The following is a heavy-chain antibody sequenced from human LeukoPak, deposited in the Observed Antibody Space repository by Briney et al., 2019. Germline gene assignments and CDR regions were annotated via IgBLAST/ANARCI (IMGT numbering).Heavy chain of an antibody. CDR1: GFTFSSYW. CDR2: VKQDGSER. V-gene: IGHV3-7*01. J-gene: IGHJ4*02. Sequence: PGGSLRLSCAASGFTFSSYWMSWVRRAPGKGLVWVANVKQDGSERYYVGSVRGRFTISRDNAKNSLYLQMNSLRAEDTAVYYCAREGACYLDSWGQGTLGAVSS. CDR3: AREGACYLDS. D-gene: IGHD4/OR15-4a*01.